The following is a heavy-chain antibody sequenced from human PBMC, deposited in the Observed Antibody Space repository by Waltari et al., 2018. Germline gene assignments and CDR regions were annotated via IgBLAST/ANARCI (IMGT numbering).Heavy chain of an antibody. V-gene: IGHV4-39*07. CDR1: GGSISSSSYY. CDR3: ARGVDYGDYYFDY. Sequence: QLQLQESGPGLVKPSETLSLTCTVSGGSISSSSYYWGWIRQPPGKGLEWIGSIYYSGSTYYNPSLKSRVTISVDTSKNQFSLKLSSVTAADTAVYYCARGVDYGDYYFDYWGQGTLVTVSS. J-gene: IGHJ4*02. CDR2: IYYSGST. D-gene: IGHD4-17*01.